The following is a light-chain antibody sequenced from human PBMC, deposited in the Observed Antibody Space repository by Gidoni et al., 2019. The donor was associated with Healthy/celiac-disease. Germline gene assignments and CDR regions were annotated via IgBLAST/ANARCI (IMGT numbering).Light chain of an antibody. V-gene: IGLV3-21*02. Sequence: SSVLTPPPSVSVAPGQTARITCGGNNIGTKSVHWYQQKPGQAPVLVVYEDTDRPSGTPERFSGSNAGNTATLTISRVEAGDEADYYCQVWDSSSDLVVFGGGTKLTVL. J-gene: IGLJ2*01. CDR1: NIGTKS. CDR2: EDT. CDR3: QVWDSSSDLVV.